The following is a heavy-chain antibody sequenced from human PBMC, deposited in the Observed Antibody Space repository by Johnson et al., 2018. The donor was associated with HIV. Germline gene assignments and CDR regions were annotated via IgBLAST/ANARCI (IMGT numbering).Heavy chain of an antibody. J-gene: IGHJ3*02. Sequence: VQLVESGGGLVQPGGSLRLSCAASGFTFSSYWMSWVRQAPGKGLEWVANIKQDGSEKYYVDSVKGRFTISRDNAKNSLYLQKKRLRAEDMAAYYCAAPSLGGATFDAFDIWGQETMVTVSS. CDR3: AAPSLGGATFDAFDI. CDR2: IKQDGSEK. D-gene: IGHD1-26*01. CDR1: GFTFSSYW. V-gene: IGHV3-7*03.